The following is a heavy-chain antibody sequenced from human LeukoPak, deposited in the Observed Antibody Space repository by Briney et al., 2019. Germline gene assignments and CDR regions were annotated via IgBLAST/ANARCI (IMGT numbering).Heavy chain of an antibody. CDR1: GFTFSSYA. D-gene: IGHD1-26*01. V-gene: IGHV3-23*01. CDR2: ISGSGGST. CDR3: AKFISKWELLLESFFDC. Sequence: GGSLRLSCAASGFTFSSYAMSWVRQAPGKGLEWVSAISGSGGSTYYADSVKGRFTISRDNSKNTLYLQMNSLRAEDTAVYYCAKFISKWELLLESFFDCWGQGTLVTVSS. J-gene: IGHJ4*02.